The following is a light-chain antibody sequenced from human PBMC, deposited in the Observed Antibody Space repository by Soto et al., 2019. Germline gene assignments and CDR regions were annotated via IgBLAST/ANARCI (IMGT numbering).Light chain of an antibody. CDR3: QSYDSSMSGYV. J-gene: IGLJ1*01. Sequence: QSVVPRPPSVSGAPGQTVTNSCTGSRSNIGAGYDVHWYQQLPGTAPKLLIYGNSNRPSGVPDRFSGSKSGTSASLAITGLQAEDEADYYCQSYDSSMSGYVFGTGTKVTVL. CDR1: RSNIGAGYD. CDR2: GNS. V-gene: IGLV1-40*01.